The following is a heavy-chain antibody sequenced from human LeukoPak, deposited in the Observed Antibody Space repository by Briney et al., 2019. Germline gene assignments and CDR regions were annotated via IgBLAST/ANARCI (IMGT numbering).Heavy chain of an antibody. J-gene: IGHJ4*02. CDR2: INPSGST. V-gene: IGHV4-34*01. CDR3: ARVMADY. D-gene: IGHD5-24*01. Sequence: SETLSLTCAVYGGSFSGYYWSWIRQPPGKGLEWIGEINPSGSTNYNPSLKSRVTISVDTSKNQFSLKLSSVTAADTAVYYCARVMADYWGQGTLVTVSS. CDR1: GGSFSGYY.